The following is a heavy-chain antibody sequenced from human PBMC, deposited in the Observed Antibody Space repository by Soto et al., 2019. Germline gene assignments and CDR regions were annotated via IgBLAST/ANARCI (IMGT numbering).Heavy chain of an antibody. V-gene: IGHV1-46*03. D-gene: IGHD3-9*01. CDR1: GYTFTSYG. J-gene: IGHJ6*03. Sequence: ASVKVSCKASGYTFTSYGISWVRQAPGQGLEWMGIINPSGGSTSYAQKFQGRVTMTRDTSTSTVYMELSSLRSEDTAVYYCARAGLTGYYMSYYYYYMDVWGKGTTVTVSS. CDR3: ARAGLTGYYMSYYYYYMDV. CDR2: INPSGGST.